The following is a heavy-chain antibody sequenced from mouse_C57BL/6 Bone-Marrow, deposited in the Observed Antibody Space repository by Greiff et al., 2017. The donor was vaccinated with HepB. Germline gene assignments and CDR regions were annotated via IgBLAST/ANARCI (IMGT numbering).Heavy chain of an antibody. CDR1: GYTFTSYG. Sequence: QVQLQQSGAELARPGASVKLSCKASGYTFTSYGISWVKQRTGQGLEWIGEIYPRSGNTYYNEKFKGKATLTADKSSSTAYMELLSLTSEDSAVYVCARKAYYSNYEAMDYWGQGTSVTVSS. CDR2: IYPRSGNT. J-gene: IGHJ4*01. D-gene: IGHD2-5*01. V-gene: IGHV1-81*01. CDR3: ARKAYYSNYEAMDY.